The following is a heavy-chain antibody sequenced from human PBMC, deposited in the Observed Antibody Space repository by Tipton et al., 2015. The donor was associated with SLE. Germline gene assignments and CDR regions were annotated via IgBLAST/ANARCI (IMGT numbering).Heavy chain of an antibody. J-gene: IGHJ5*02. CDR3: ARDRDDSSGSLFDP. CDR2: IYYIGST. D-gene: IGHD3-22*01. CDR1: GGPISSHY. Sequence: TLSLTCTVSGGPISSHYWSWIRQPPGKGLEWIGYIYYIGSTNYNPSLKSRVTISVDTSKNQFSLKLSSVTAADTAVYYCARDRDDSSGSLFDPWGQGTLVTVSS. V-gene: IGHV4-59*11.